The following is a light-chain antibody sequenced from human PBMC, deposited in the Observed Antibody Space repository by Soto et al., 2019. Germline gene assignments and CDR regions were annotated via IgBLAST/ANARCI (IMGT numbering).Light chain of an antibody. J-gene: IGKJ2*01. CDR1: QSVSSSY. V-gene: IGKV3-20*01. Sequence: EIVLTQSPGTLSLSPGERATLSCRASQSVSSSYLAWHQQKPGNAPRLLIYGASSRATGIPDRFSGSGSGTDFTLTISRLEPDDFAVYYCQQYGGSPYTFGQGTKLAI. CDR3: QQYGGSPYT. CDR2: GAS.